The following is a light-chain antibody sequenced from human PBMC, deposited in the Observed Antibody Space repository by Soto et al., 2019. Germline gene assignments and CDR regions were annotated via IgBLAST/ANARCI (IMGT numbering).Light chain of an antibody. CDR1: QSVSNNY. Sequence: EIVLTQSPGTLSLSPGERATLSCRASQSVSNNYLAWYQQKPGQAPRLLIYGASNRATGIPDRFSGSGCGTDFALTSSRLEPEDFAVYYCQQYGSSGTFGQGTKVELK. CDR2: GAS. CDR3: QQYGSSGT. J-gene: IGKJ1*01. V-gene: IGKV3-20*01.